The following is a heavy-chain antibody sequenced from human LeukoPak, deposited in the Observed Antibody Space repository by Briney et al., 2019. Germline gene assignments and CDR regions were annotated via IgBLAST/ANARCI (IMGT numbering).Heavy chain of an antibody. CDR2: IYYSGST. J-gene: IGHJ4*02. CDR3: ASGPDLSTITIFGVVSGEAFDY. CDR1: GGSISSSSYY. D-gene: IGHD3-3*01. V-gene: IGHV4-39*01. Sequence: SETLSLTCTVSGGSISSSSYYWGWIRQPPGKGLEWIGRIYYSGSTYYNPSLKSRVTISVDTSKNQFSLKLRSVTAADTAVYYCASGPDLSTITIFGVVSGEAFDYWGQGTLVTVSS.